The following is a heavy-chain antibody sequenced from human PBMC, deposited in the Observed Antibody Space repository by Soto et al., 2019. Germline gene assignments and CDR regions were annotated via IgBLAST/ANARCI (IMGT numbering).Heavy chain of an antibody. CDR2: IIPMFGIA. V-gene: IGHV1-69*02. J-gene: IGHJ4*02. Sequence: QVQLVQSGAEVKKTGSSVKVSCKSSGGTFSSYTISWVRQAPGQGLEWMGRIIPMFGIANYAQKVQGRVTITADKSTSTAYMELSSLRSEDTAVYYCARGYGDSHDYWGQGTLVTVSS. D-gene: IGHD4-17*01. CDR3: ARGYGDSHDY. CDR1: GGTFSSYT.